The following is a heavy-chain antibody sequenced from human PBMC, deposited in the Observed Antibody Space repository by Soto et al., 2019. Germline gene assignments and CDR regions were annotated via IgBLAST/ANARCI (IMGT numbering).Heavy chain of an antibody. CDR3: ATYSVIGSHGYHLAY. V-gene: IGHV4-30-2*01. J-gene: IGHJ4*02. D-gene: IGHD3-22*01. CDR2: IYHSGST. CDR1: GGSISSGGYS. Sequence: SETLSLTCAVSGGSISSGGYSWSWIRQPPGKGLEWIGYIYHSGSTYYNPSLKSRVTISVDRSKNQFSLKLSSVTAADTAVYYCATYSVIGSHGYHLAYWAQRTLVTVSS.